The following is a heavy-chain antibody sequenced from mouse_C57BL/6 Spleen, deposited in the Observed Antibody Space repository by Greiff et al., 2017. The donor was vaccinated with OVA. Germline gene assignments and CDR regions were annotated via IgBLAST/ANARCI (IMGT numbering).Heavy chain of an antibody. Sequence: QVQLQQPGAELVRPGSSVKLSCKASGYTFTSYWMHWVKQSPIQGLEWIGNIDPSDSETPYNQQFKDKATLTVDKSSSTAYMQLSSLTSEDSAVYYCAVITTVVATDYAMDYWGQGTSVTVSS. V-gene: IGHV1-52*01. CDR1: GYTFTSYW. J-gene: IGHJ4*01. D-gene: IGHD1-1*01. CDR3: AVITTVVATDYAMDY. CDR2: IDPSDSET.